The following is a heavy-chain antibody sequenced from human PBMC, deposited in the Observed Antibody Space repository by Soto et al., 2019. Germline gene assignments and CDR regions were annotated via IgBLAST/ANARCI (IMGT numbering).Heavy chain of an antibody. CDR2: ITTGNDYI. CDR3: ARDSYSSLFDS. CDR1: GFTLSSFS. D-gene: IGHD6-19*01. V-gene: IGHV3-21*01. J-gene: IGHJ5*01. Sequence: NPGGSLRLSCVVSGFTLSSFSMSWVRQTPGKGLEWVSSITTGNDYISYADSVKGRFTISRDNAKNSLFLRMNSLRADDTALYFCARDSYSSLFDSWGQGTLVTVSS.